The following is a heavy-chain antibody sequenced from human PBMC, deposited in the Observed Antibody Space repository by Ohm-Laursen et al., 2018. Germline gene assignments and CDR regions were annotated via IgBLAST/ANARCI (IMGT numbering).Heavy chain of an antibody. CDR3: ARGHYAMDV. J-gene: IGHJ6*02. V-gene: IGHV3-7*04. CDR1: RFTFSTYW. D-gene: IGHD3-16*01. Sequence: GSLRLSCTASRFTFSTYWMTWVRQVPGKGLEWVANINQDGSEKDFVDSVRGRFTISRDNAKNSLYLQMNSLRVEDAAVYYCARGHYAMDVWGQGTTVTVSS. CDR2: INQDGSEK.